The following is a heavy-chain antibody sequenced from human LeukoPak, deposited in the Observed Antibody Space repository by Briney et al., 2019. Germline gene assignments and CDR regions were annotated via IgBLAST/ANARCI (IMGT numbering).Heavy chain of an antibody. CDR3: ARGAQDTAMVWWAFDI. V-gene: IGHV1-69*05. D-gene: IGHD5-18*01. CDR2: IIPIFGTA. J-gene: IGHJ3*02. CDR1: GGTFSSYA. Sequence: SVKVSCKASGGTFSSYAISWVRQAPGQGLEWMGGIIPIFGTANYAQKFQGRVTITTDESTSTAYMELSSLRSEDTAVYYCARGAQDTAMVWWAFDIWGQGTMVTVSS.